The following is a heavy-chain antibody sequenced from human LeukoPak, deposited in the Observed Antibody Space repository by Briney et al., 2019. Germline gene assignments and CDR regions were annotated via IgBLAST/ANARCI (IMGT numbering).Heavy chain of an antibody. Sequence: KPSETLSLTCTVSGGSISSSSYYWGWIRQPPGKGLEWIGSIYYSGSTYYNPSLKSRVTISVDTSKNQFSLKLSSVTAADTAVYYCARGEYYDFWSGYYHFDYWGQGTLVTVSS. CDR2: IYYSGST. CDR3: ARGEYYDFWSGYYHFDY. V-gene: IGHV4-39*07. J-gene: IGHJ4*02. CDR1: GGSISSSSYY. D-gene: IGHD3-3*01.